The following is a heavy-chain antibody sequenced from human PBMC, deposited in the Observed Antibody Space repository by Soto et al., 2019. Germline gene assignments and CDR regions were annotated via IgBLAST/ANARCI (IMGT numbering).Heavy chain of an antibody. CDR1: GYTFTSYG. CDR3: AREQTLQYSSSSYFDY. V-gene: IGHV1-18*01. Sequence: ASVKVSCKASGYTFTSYGISWVRQAPGQGLEWMGWISAYNGNTNYAQKLQGRVTMTTDTSTSTAYMELRSLRSDDTAVYYCAREQTLQYSSSSYFDYWGQGTLVTVSS. D-gene: IGHD6-6*01. CDR2: ISAYNGNT. J-gene: IGHJ4*02.